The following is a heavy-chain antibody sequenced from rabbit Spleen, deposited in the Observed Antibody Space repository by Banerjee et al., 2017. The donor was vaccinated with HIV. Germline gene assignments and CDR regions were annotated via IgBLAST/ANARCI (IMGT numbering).Heavy chain of an antibody. J-gene: IGHJ6*01. CDR1: GFDFTSDY. V-gene: IGHV1S40*01. CDR2: IYTAGGST. Sequence: QSLEESGGDLVKPGASLTLTCTASGFDFTSDYMTWVRQAPGKGLEWIGLIYTAGGSTYYATWAQGRFTISKTSSTTVTLQMTSLTAADTATYFCARDTSSSFSSYGMDLWGQGTLVTVS. CDR3: ARDTSSSFSSYGMDL. D-gene: IGHD1-1*01.